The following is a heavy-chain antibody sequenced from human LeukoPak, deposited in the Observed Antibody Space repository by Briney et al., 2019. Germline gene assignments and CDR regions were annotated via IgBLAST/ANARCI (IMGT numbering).Heavy chain of an antibody. CDR3: ALSQSRSFDY. V-gene: IGHV1-69*13. Sequence: ASVKVSCKASGGTFNSYAISWVRQAPGQGLEWMGGIIPIFGTANYAQKFQGRVTITADESTSTAYMELSSLRSEDTAVYYCALSQSRSFDYWGQGTLVTVSS. CDR1: GGTFNSYA. D-gene: IGHD2-2*01. CDR2: IIPIFGTA. J-gene: IGHJ4*02.